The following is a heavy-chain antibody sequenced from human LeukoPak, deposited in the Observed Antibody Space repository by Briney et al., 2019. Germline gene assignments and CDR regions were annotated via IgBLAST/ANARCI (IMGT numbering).Heavy chain of an antibody. CDR3: ARANLWFGELGWIDP. V-gene: IGHV7-4-1*02. CDR2: INTNTGNP. D-gene: IGHD3-10*01. J-gene: IGHJ5*02. CDR1: GYTFTTYA. Sequence: ASVKVSCKASGYTFTTYAMNWVRQVPGQGLEGMGWINTNTGNPTYAQGFTGRFVFSLDTSVSTAYLQISSLKADDTAVYYCARANLWFGELGWIDPWGQGTQVTVSS.